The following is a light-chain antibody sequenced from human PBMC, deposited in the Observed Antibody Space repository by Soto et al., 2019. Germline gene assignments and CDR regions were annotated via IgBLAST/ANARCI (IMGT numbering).Light chain of an antibody. Sequence: SYALTQPPSVSVAPGQTARITCGGNNIGIYSVHWYQQRPGQAPVLVVYDGSDRPSGIPERFSGSNSGNTATLTIGRVEAADEADYYCQVWDNNGGHNYVFGTGTKATVL. CDR2: DGS. CDR3: QVWDNNGGHNYV. CDR1: NIGIYS. V-gene: IGLV3-21*02. J-gene: IGLJ1*01.